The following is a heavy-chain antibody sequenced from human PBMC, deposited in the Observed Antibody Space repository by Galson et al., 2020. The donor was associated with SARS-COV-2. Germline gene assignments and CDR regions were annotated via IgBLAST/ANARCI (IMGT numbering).Heavy chain of an antibody. CDR2: IYWDDDK. V-gene: IGHV2-5*02. CDR3: AYRHVLLWCGVLSWGAFDI. CDR1: GFSLSTSGVG. Sequence: SGPTLVKPTQTLTLTCTFSGFSLSTSGVGVGWIRQPPGKALEWLALIYWDDDKRYSPSLKSRPTITKDTSKNQVVLTMTNMDPVDTATYYCAYRHVLLWCGVLSWGAFDIWGQGIMVTVSS. J-gene: IGHJ3*02. D-gene: IGHD3-10*01.